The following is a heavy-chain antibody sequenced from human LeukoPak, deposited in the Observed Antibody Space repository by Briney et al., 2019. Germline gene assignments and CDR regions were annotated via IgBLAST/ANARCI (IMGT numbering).Heavy chain of an antibody. D-gene: IGHD3-22*01. V-gene: IGHV4-61*02. Sequence: PSQTLSLTCTVSGGSISSGSYYWSWIRQPAGKGLEWIGRIYTSGGTNYNPSLKSRVTISVDTSKNQFSLKLSSVTAADTAVYYCAREGYHYYDSSGYFSGVDYWGQGTLVTVSS. CDR1: GGSISSGSYY. CDR3: AREGYHYYDSSGYFSGVDY. J-gene: IGHJ4*02. CDR2: IYTSGGT.